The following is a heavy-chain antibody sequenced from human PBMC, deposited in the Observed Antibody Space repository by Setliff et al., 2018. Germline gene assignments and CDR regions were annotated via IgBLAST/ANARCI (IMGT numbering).Heavy chain of an antibody. CDR3: ARGPLHYDFWSGYYTVSWFDP. V-gene: IGHV7-4-1*02. J-gene: IGHJ5*02. D-gene: IGHD3-3*01. Sequence: GASVKVSCKASGYTFTGYYMHWVRQAPGQGLEWMGWINTNTGNRTYAQVFTGRFVFSLDTSVNTTYLQISSLNAEDTAVYYCARGPLHYDFWSGYYTVSWFDPWGQGTLVTVSS. CDR1: GYTFTGYY. CDR2: INTNTGNR.